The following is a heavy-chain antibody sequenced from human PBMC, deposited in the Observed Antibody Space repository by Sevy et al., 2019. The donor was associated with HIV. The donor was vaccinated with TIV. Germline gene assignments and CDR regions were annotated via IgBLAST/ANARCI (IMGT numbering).Heavy chain of an antibody. Sequence: GGSLRLSCAVSGFSFDSYGMTWVRQAPGKGLEWVSGISGSGTRTYYADSVKGRFSISRDNSKNRLYLQMNSLRSVDTAIYYCAKGGGGHYDPDEIGYYFYYYNMDVWGKGTTVTVSS. V-gene: IGHV3-23*01. J-gene: IGHJ6*03. CDR2: ISGSGTRT. D-gene: IGHD3-22*01. CDR1: GFSFDSYG. CDR3: AKGGGGHYDPDEIGYYFYYYNMDV.